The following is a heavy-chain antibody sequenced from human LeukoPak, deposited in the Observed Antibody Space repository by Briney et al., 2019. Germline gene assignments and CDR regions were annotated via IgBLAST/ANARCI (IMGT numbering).Heavy chain of an antibody. CDR1: GFTFSSYA. J-gene: IGHJ4*02. Sequence: QTGGSLRLSCAASGFTFSSYAMSWVRQAPGKGLEWVSAISGSGGSTYYADSVKGRFPISRDNSKNTLYLQMNSLRAEDTAVYYCAPRGGQQWRVDYWGQGTLVTVSS. CDR2: ISGSGGST. CDR3: APRGGQQWRVDY. D-gene: IGHD6-19*01. V-gene: IGHV3-23*01.